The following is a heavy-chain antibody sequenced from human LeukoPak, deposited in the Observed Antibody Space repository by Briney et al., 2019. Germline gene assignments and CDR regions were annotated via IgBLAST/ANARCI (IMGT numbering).Heavy chain of an antibody. CDR2: ITRGSIYT. Sequence: GGSLRLSCAASGFTFSNYNMNWVRQTPGKGLEWVSSITRGSIYTFYADSVKGRFTISRDNAKNSLSLQMNSLRAEDTAVYYCAKDLREGIAARPSWFDPWGQGTLVTVSS. J-gene: IGHJ5*02. V-gene: IGHV3-21*01. D-gene: IGHD6-6*01. CDR1: GFTFSNYN. CDR3: AKDLREGIAARPSWFDP.